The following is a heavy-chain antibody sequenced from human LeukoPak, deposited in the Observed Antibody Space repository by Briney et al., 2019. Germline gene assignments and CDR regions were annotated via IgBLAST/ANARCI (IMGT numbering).Heavy chain of an antibody. Sequence: KTSQTLSLTCTVSGGSIRSDTYFWGWIRQPPGKGLELIGSISHNGIPFYNPSLKSRVSMSVDTSKNQFALKVTSVTAADAAVYFCARLLSYDILTDHYYKYYMDVWGEGTTVTVSS. D-gene: IGHD3-9*01. J-gene: IGHJ6*03. CDR3: ARLLSYDILTDHYYKYYMDV. CDR2: ISHNGIP. V-gene: IGHV4-39*01. CDR1: GGSIRSDTYF.